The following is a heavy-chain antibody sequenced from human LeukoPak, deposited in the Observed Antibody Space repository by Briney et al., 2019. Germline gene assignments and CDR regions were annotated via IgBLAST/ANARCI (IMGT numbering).Heavy chain of an antibody. CDR2: IKQDGSEK. CDR1: GFTFSSYW. CDR3: ARAHVLRFFDI. Sequence: PGGSLRPSCAASGFTFSSYWMSWVRQAPGKGLEWVASIKQDGSEKYYVDSVKGRFTISRDNAKNSLYLQMNSLRAEDTAVYYCARAHVLRFFDIWGQGTMVTVSS. D-gene: IGHD3-3*01. V-gene: IGHV3-7*01. J-gene: IGHJ3*02.